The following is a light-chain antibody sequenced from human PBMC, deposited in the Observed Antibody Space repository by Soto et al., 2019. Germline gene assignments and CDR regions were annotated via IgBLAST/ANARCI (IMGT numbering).Light chain of an antibody. V-gene: IGKV3-20*01. CDR3: QQYGSSPIT. Sequence: EIVLTQSPGTLSLSPGERATLSCRASQSVRSDYLAWYQQKPGQAPRLLIYGASSRATGIQDRFSGSGSGTDFTLTISRLEPEDFAVYYCQQYGSSPITFGQGTRLEIK. CDR2: GAS. CDR1: QSVRSDY. J-gene: IGKJ5*01.